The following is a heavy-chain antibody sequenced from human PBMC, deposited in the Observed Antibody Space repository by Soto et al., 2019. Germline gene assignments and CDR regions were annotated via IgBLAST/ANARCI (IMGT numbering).Heavy chain of an antibody. V-gene: IGHV3-74*01. CDR2: INRDGSTT. J-gene: IGHJ4*02. CDR1: GFTFSSYW. D-gene: IGHD6-19*01. CDR3: ARDEDSSGWYYFDY. Sequence: EVQLVESGGGLVQPGGSLRLSCAASGFTFSSYWMHWVRQAPGKGLMWVSRINRDGSTTSYADSVKGRFTISRDNAKNMLYLQMNSLRAEDTAVYYCARDEDSSGWYYFDYWGQGTLVTVSS.